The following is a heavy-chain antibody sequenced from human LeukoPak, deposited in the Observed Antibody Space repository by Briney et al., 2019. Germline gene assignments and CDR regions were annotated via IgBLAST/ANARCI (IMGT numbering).Heavy chain of an antibody. CDR1: GFTFNDYA. CDR3: AVIPYYDILTGYYSSFDH. J-gene: IGHJ4*02. CDR2: ITGDGGST. Sequence: GGSLRLSCAASGFTFNDYAMHWVRHVPGKGLEWVSLITGDGGSTYYADSVKGRFTISRDNSKNSLYLQMNSLRTEDTALYYCAVIPYYDILTGYYSSFDHWGQGTLVTVSS. V-gene: IGHV3-43*02. D-gene: IGHD3-9*01.